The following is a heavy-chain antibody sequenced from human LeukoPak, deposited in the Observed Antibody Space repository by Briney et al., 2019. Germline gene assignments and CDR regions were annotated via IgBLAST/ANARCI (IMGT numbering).Heavy chain of an antibody. CDR1: GFTFSDYY. D-gene: IGHD6-25*01. V-gene: IGHV3-11*04. Sequence: GGSLRLSCAASGFTFSDYYMNWIRQAPGKGLEWISYITGRGNVIYYADSVKGRFTISRDNAKNSLYLQMNSLRAEDTAVYYCARETANFDYWGQGTLVTVSS. J-gene: IGHJ4*02. CDR2: ITGRGNVI. CDR3: ARETANFDY.